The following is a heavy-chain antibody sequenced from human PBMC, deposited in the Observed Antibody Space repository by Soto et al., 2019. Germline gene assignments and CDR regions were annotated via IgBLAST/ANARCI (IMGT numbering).Heavy chain of an antibody. CDR1: GGSISNYY. CDR3: ARDAYSSSWLDF. V-gene: IGHV4-59*01. CDR2: VYYSGST. J-gene: IGHJ4*02. D-gene: IGHD6-13*01. Sequence: SETLSLTCTVSGGSISNYYWSWFRQPPGKGLEWIGYVYYSGSTHYNPSLKSRVTISVDTSKNQISLKLSSVTAADTAVYYCARDAYSSSWLDFWGQGTLVTVS.